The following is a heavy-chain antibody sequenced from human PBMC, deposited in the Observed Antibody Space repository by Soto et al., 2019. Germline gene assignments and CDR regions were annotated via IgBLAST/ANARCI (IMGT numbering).Heavy chain of an antibody. V-gene: IGHV4-34*01. CDR2: INHSGST. CDR1: GGSFSGYS. J-gene: IGHJ4*02. D-gene: IGHD1-26*01. CDR3: ARGPFSENSYSGGWYYFDY. Sequence: QAQLQQWGAGLLKPSETLSLTCAVYGGSFSGYSWTWIRQSPGKGLEWIGQINHSGSTTYNPSLKSRVTISLPTSKNQFSLELSSVTAADTAVYYCARGPFSENSYSGGWYYFDYWGQGTLVTVSS.